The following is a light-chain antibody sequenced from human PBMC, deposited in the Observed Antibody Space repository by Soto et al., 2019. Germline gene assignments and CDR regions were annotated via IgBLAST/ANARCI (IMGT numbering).Light chain of an antibody. CDR3: QQYKSYST. CDR2: AAS. Sequence: DIQMTQSPSSLSASVGDRVTITCRASQSIGYYLNWYQQKPGKAPQLLIYAASNLQSGVPSRFSGSGSGTEFTLAISSLQPDDFATYYCQQYKSYSTFGGGTKVDIK. V-gene: IGKV1-5*01. J-gene: IGKJ4*01. CDR1: QSIGYY.